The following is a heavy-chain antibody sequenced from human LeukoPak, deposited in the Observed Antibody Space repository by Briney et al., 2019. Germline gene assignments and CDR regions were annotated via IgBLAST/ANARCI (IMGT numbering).Heavy chain of an antibody. J-gene: IGHJ4*02. CDR1: GFTFSTYG. V-gene: IGHV3-30*03. Sequence: GGSLRLSCAASGFTFSTYGMHWVRQAPGKGLEWVAVISHDERTKYYADSMKGRITISRDNSKNTLYLQMNSLRAEDTAVYYCARAGVATMPPYYYDSSGPFYFDYWGQGTLVTVSS. CDR2: ISHDERTK. CDR3: ARAGVATMPPYYYDSSGPFYFDY. D-gene: IGHD3-22*01.